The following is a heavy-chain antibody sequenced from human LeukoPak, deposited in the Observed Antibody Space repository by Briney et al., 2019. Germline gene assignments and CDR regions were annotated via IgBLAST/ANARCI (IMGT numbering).Heavy chain of an antibody. V-gene: IGHV1-18*01. CDR3: ARYSGYDYRDVSYYYYGMDV. J-gene: IGHJ6*02. Sequence: ASVKVSCKASGYTFTTYGLSWVRQAPGQGFEWMGWISGYSGNTKYAQRLQGRGTMTTDTSTSTAYMELRSLRSDDTAVYYCARYSGYDYRDVSYYYYGMDVWGQGTTVTVSS. CDR1: GYTFTTYG. D-gene: IGHD5-12*01. CDR2: ISGYSGNT.